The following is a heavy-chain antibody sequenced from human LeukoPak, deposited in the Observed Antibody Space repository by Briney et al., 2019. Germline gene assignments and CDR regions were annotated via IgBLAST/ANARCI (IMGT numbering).Heavy chain of an antibody. CDR1: GGSISSGGYS. D-gene: IGHD5-18*01. V-gene: IGHV4-30-4*07. CDR2: IYYSGST. Sequence: PSETLSLTCAVSGGSISSGGYSWSWIRQPPGKGLEWIGYIYYSGSTYYNPSLKSRVTISVDTSKNQFSLKLSSVTAADTAVYYCARDSHGYFDYWGQGTLVTVSS. CDR3: ARDSHGYFDY. J-gene: IGHJ4*02.